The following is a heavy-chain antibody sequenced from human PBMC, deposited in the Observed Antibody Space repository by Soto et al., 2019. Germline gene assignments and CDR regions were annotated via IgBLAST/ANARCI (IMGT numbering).Heavy chain of an antibody. CDR3: AHTRVIVVVVAAMPGAPGSYYMDV. Sequence: SGPTLVKPTQTLTLTCTFSGFSLSTSGVGVGWIRQPPGKALEWLALIYWDDDKRYSPSLKSRLTITKDTSKNQVVLKMTNMDPVDTATYYCAHTRVIVVVVAAMPGAPGSYYMDVWGKGTTVTVSS. V-gene: IGHV2-5*02. CDR1: GFSLSTSGVG. J-gene: IGHJ6*03. D-gene: IGHD2-15*01. CDR2: IYWDDDK.